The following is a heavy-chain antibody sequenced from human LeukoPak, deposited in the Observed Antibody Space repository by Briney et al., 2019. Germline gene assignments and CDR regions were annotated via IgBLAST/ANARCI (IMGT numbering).Heavy chain of an antibody. D-gene: IGHD3-22*01. CDR1: GGSFSGYY. V-gene: IGHV4-34*01. CDR2: INHSGST. Sequence: SETLSLTCAVYGGSFSGYYWSWIRQPPGKGLEWIGEINHSGSTNYNPSLKSRVTISVDTSKNQFSLKLSSVTAADTAVYYYASSRYYYDSSGLDYWGQGTLVTVSS. J-gene: IGHJ4*02. CDR3: ASSRYYYDSSGLDY.